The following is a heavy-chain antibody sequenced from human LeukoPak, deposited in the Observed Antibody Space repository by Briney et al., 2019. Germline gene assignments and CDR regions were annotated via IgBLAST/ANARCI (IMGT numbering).Heavy chain of an antibody. CDR3: ARIGPILGAAWVDY. J-gene: IGHJ4*02. D-gene: IGHD3-3*02. CDR1: GGSISSYY. CDR2: ISTSGST. Sequence: PSETLSLTCTFSGGSISSYYWTWIRQPAGKGLEWIGRISTSGSTNYNPSLKSRVTMSVDTSKNQFSLRLSSVTAVDTAVYYCARIGPILGAAWVDYWGQGTLVSVSS. V-gene: IGHV4-4*07.